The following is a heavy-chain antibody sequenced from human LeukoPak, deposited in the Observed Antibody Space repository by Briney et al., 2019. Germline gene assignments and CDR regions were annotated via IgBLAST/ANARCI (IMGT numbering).Heavy chain of an antibody. Sequence: GESLKISCKGSGYSFTTYWIGWVRQMPGKGLEWMGIIHPDDSDTRYSPSFQGQVTIPVDKSISTAYLQWSSLKASDTAMYYCVTTPQARFDYWGQGTLVTVSS. CDR3: VTTPQARFDY. J-gene: IGHJ4*02. CDR1: GYSFTTYW. V-gene: IGHV5-51*01. CDR2: IHPDDSDT. D-gene: IGHD2-15*01.